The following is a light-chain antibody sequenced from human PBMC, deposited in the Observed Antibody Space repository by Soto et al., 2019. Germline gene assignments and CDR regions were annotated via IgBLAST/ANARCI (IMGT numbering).Light chain of an antibody. CDR3: QQYKTYSPPT. V-gene: IGKV1-5*01. CDR1: QSISSW. CDR2: DAS. J-gene: IGKJ1*01. Sequence: DIKMTQSPSTLSASVGDRVTITCRASQSISSWLAWYQQKPGKAPKLLIYDASSLESGVPSRFSGSGSGTEFTLTISSLQPDDFATYYCQQYKTYSPPTFGQGTMVDIK.